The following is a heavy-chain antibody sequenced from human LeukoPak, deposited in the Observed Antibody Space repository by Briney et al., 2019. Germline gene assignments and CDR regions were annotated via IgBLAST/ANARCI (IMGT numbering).Heavy chain of an antibody. CDR2: ISGDGGST. V-gene: IGHV3-43*02. CDR1: GFTFDDYA. CDR3: AKKTGSYFDF. Sequence: GGSLRLSCVASGFTFDDYAMHWVRQAPGKGLEWVSLISGDGGSTYYADSVKGRLTISRDNSKNSLYLQMNSLRTEDTAFYYCAKKTGSYFDFWGQGTLVTVSS. J-gene: IGHJ4*02.